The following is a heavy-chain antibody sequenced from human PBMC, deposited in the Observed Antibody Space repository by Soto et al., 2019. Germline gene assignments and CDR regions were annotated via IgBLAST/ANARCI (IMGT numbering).Heavy chain of an antibody. V-gene: IGHV4-34*01. CDR3: ARGQGCSGGSCYYYYMEV. Sequence: SETLSLTCAVYGGSFSGYYWSWIRQPPGKGLEWIGEINHSGSTNYNPSLKSRVTISVDTSKNQFSLKLSSVTAADTAVYYCARGQGCSGGSCYYYYMEVWGKGTTVTVSS. CDR1: GGSFSGYY. J-gene: IGHJ6*03. CDR2: INHSGST. D-gene: IGHD2-15*01.